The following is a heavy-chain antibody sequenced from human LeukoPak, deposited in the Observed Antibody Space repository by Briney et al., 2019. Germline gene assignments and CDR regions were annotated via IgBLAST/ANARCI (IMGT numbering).Heavy chain of an antibody. Sequence: GGSLRLSCAASGFTFSSYWMHWVRQAPGKGLVWVSRINSDGSSTSYADSVKGRFTISRDNAKNTLYLQMNSLRAEDTAVYYCARGFITMVRGVIITWGQGALVTVSS. D-gene: IGHD3-10*01. J-gene: IGHJ4*02. V-gene: IGHV3-74*01. CDR2: INSDGSST. CDR1: GFTFSSYW. CDR3: ARGFITMVRGVIIT.